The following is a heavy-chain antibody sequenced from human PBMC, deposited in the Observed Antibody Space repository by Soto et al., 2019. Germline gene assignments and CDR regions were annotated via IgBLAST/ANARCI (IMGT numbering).Heavy chain of an antibody. D-gene: IGHD6-19*01. CDR2: IPYDGSMT. CDR1: GFTFSNFG. V-gene: IGHV3-30*18. J-gene: IGHJ4*02. CDR3: VKGGDWAVAGYFDY. Sequence: QVQLVESGGGVVQPGRSLRLSCAASGFTFSNFGMHWVRQAPGKGLEWVAVIPYDGSMTYYADSVKGRFTISRDNSNNTLYLEMNSLRAEDTAVYYCVKGGDWAVAGYFDYWGQGTPVTVSS.